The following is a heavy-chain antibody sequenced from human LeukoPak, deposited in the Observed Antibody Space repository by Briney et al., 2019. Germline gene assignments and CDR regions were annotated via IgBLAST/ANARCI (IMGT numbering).Heavy chain of an antibody. CDR2: IYYSGST. Sequence: SETLSLTCAVSGGPISSGGYSWSWIRQPPGKGLEWIGYIYYSGSTYYNPSLKSRVTISVDTSKNQFSLRLSSVTAADTAVYYCARDPTVVTPAWYFDLWGRGTLVTVSS. V-gene: IGHV4-30-4*07. CDR1: GGPISSGGYS. CDR3: ARDPTVVTPAWYFDL. J-gene: IGHJ2*01. D-gene: IGHD4-23*01.